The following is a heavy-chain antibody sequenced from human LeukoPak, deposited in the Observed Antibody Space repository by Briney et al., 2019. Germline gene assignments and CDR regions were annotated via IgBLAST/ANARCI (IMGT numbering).Heavy chain of an antibody. D-gene: IGHD2-15*01. Sequence: PSETLSLTCTVSGGSISSSYWSWFRQPAGKGLEWIGRIHFSETTNNNPSLKSRVTLSLDTSKNRSSLNMTSVTAADTAVYYCATPYCSGIGCLDVFNMWGQGTRVTVSS. CDR2: IHFSETT. CDR1: GGSISSSY. V-gene: IGHV4-4*07. CDR3: ATPYCSGIGCLDVFNM. J-gene: IGHJ3*02.